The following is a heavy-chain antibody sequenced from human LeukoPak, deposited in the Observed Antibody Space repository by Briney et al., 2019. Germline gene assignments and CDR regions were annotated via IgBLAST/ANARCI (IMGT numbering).Heavy chain of an antibody. CDR1: GGSISSHY. V-gene: IGHV4-59*11. CDR2: IYYSGST. CDR3: ARNEQWLGFPYFDC. J-gene: IGHJ4*02. D-gene: IGHD6-19*01. Sequence: SETLSLTCTVSGGSISSHYWSWIRQPPGKGLEWIGYIYYSGSTNYNPSLKSRVTISVDTSKNQFSLKLSSVTAADTAVYYCARNEQWLGFPYFDCWGQGTLVTVSS.